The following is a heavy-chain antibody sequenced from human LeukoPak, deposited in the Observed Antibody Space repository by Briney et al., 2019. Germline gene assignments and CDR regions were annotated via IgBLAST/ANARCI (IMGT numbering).Heavy chain of an antibody. V-gene: IGHV4-31*02. CDR3: AREDPYSSGWYFDL. D-gene: IGHD6-19*01. J-gene: IGHJ2*01. CDR2: IYYSGST. CDR1: GGSISSGGYS. Sequence: SQTLSLTCTVSGGSISSGGYSWSWIRQHPGRGLEWMGYIYYSGSTYYNPSLKSRVTISVDTSKNQFSLKLSSVTAADTAVYYCAREDPYSSGWYFDLWGRGTLVTVSS.